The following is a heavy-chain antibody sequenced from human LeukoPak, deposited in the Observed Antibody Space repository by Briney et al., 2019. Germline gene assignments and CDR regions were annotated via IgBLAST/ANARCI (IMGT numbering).Heavy chain of an antibody. CDR3: ARGRRGSGSQWSY. Sequence: GASVKVSCKASGYTFTGYYLHWVRQAPGQGLEWMGWMNPNSGNTGYAQKFQGRVTMTRNTSISTAYMELSSLRSEDTAVYYCARGRRGSGSQWSYWGQGTLVTVSS. J-gene: IGHJ4*02. CDR2: MNPNSGNT. V-gene: IGHV1-8*02. D-gene: IGHD3-10*01. CDR1: GYTFTGYY.